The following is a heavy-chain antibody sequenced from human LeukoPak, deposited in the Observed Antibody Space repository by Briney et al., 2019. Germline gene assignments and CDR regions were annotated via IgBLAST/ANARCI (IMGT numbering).Heavy chain of an antibody. V-gene: IGHV3-23*01. J-gene: IGHJ4*02. Sequence: GGSLRLSCAASGFTFNFYSLSWVRQAPGKGLEWVSAISGSGGSTYYADSVKGRFTISRDNSKNTLYLQMNSLRAEDTAVYYCAKDSGPLQYYFDYWGQGTLVTVSS. CDR1: GFTFNFYS. CDR3: AKDSGPLQYYFDY. CDR2: ISGSGGST. D-gene: IGHD2-15*01.